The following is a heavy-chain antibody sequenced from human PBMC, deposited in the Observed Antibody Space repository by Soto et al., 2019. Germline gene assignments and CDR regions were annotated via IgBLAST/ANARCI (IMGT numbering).Heavy chain of an antibody. CDR2: INHGGST. Sequence: PSETLSLTCAAYGGAFSGYYWSWIRQPPGKGLEWIGEINHGGSTNYNTSLKSRVTISEDTSKNQFPLKLSSVTAADTAVYYCACIFSGGYGYGFYYYGMDVWGQGTTVTVSS. CDR1: GGAFSGYY. D-gene: IGHD5-18*01. V-gene: IGHV4-34*01. CDR3: ACIFSGGYGYGFYYYGMDV. J-gene: IGHJ6*02.